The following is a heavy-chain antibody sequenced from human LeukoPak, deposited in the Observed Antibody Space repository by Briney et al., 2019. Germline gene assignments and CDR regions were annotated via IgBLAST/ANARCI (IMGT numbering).Heavy chain of an antibody. V-gene: IGHV3-23*01. CDR3: VRRAAVRGTDF. D-gene: IGHD1-14*01. CDR2: ISGSGDST. J-gene: IGHJ6*02. CDR1: GFIFDTHT. Sequence: GGSLRLSCTASGFIFDTHTLTWVRQAPGKGLEWVASISGSGDSTNYGDSVKGRFTISRDNFKRTVHLEMSNLRADDTAMYYCVRRAAVRGTDFWGLGTTVIVSS.